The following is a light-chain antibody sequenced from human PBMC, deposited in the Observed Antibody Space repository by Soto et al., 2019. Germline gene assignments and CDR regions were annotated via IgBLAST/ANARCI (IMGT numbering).Light chain of an antibody. CDR1: QSVSSS. CDR3: QQYAGSPIT. J-gene: IGKJ5*01. CDR2: DAS. V-gene: IGKV3-20*01. Sequence: ESVLTQSPGTLSLSPGERSTLTCMASQSVSSSLAWYQQKPGLAPTLRISDASSRASGVPDRFTGGGSGTDFTLTIRRLEPEDFALYYCQQYAGSPITFGQGTRLEIK.